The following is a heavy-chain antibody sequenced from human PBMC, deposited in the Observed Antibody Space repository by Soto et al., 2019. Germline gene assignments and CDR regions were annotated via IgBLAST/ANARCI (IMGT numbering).Heavy chain of an antibody. J-gene: IGHJ6*02. CDR3: ARQPGYCSSTSCYGYYYYGMDV. CDR2: ISYDGSNK. Sequence: GGSLRLSCAASGFTFSSYAMHWVRQAPGKGLEWVAVISYDGSNKYYADSVKGRFTISRDNSKNTLYLQMNSLRAEDTAVYYCARQPGYCSSTSCYGYYYYGMDVWGQGTTVTVSS. D-gene: IGHD2-2*01. V-gene: IGHV3-30-3*01. CDR1: GFTFSSYA.